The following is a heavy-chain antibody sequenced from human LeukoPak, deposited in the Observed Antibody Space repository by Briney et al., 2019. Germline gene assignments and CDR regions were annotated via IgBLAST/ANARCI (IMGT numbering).Heavy chain of an antibody. CDR2: VHARGDS. D-gene: IGHD4-17*01. CDR3: VSSEVGSTATSVFDY. Sequence: PSETLSLTCVVSGVSITTDYWSWVRQPAGKGLEYIGRVHARGDSNYSPSLKSRVTMSVDTSKNLFPLNLDSVTAADTAVYYCVSSEVGSTATSVFDYWGQGILVTVSS. J-gene: IGHJ4*02. V-gene: IGHV4-4*07. CDR1: GVSITTDY.